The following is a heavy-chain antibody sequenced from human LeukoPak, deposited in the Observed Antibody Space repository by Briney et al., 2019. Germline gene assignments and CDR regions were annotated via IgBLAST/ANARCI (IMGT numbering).Heavy chain of an antibody. D-gene: IGHD3-10*01. Sequence: GGSLRLSCAASGFTFSSYAMSWVRQAPGKGLEWVSAISGSGGSTYYADSVKGRFTISRDNSKNTLYLQMNSLRAEDTAVYYCANSFYYGSGSYYLDYWGQGTLATVSS. CDR3: ANSFYYGSGSYYLDY. CDR2: ISGSGGST. V-gene: IGHV3-23*01. J-gene: IGHJ4*02. CDR1: GFTFSSYA.